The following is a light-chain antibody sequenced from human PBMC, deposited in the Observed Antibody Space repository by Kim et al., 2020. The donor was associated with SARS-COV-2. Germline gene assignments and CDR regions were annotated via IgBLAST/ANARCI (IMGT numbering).Light chain of an antibody. V-gene: IGKV3-15*01. Sequence: FPGERATLACRASQSVSSNLAWYQQKPGQAPRLLIYGASTRATGIPARFSGSGSGTEFTLTISSLQSEDFAVYYCQQYNNWPPITFGQGTRLEIK. CDR3: QQYNNWPPIT. CDR2: GAS. CDR1: QSVSSN. J-gene: IGKJ5*01.